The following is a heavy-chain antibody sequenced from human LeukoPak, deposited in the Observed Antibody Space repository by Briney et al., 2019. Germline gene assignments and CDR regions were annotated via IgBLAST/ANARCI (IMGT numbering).Heavy chain of an antibody. D-gene: IGHD5-24*01. CDR3: ARGARAGYNLEPFDY. Sequence: SETLSLTCTVSGGSVSSNGYYWDWIRQPPGKGLEWIGNFYDSGSTYYNPSLKSRVTISVDTSKNQFSLKLSSVTAADTAVYYCARGARAGYNLEPFDYWGQGTLVTVSS. J-gene: IGHJ4*02. V-gene: IGHV4-39*07. CDR2: FYDSGST. CDR1: GGSVSSNGYY.